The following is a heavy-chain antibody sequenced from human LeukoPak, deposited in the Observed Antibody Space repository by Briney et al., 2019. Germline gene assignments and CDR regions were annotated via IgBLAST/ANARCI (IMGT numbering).Heavy chain of an antibody. Sequence: GGSLRLSCAASGFTFSSYAMHWVRQAPGKGLEWVAVISYDGSNKYYADSVKGRFTISRDNSKNTLYLQMNSLRSEDTAVYYCARLLRKSNWFDPWGQGTLVTVSS. J-gene: IGHJ5*02. V-gene: IGHV3-30-3*01. D-gene: IGHD3-22*01. CDR2: ISYDGSNK. CDR3: ARLLRKSNWFDP. CDR1: GFTFSSYA.